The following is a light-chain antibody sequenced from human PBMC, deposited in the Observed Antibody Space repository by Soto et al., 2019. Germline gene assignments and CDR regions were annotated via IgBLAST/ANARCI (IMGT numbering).Light chain of an antibody. CDR1: SSDVGGYNY. Sequence: QSALTQPASVSGSPGQSITISCTGTSSDVGGYNYVSWYQQHPGKAPKLMIYDVSNRPSGVSNHFSGSKSGNTASLTISGLQAEDGADYYCSSYTSSSTLVFGGGTKLTVL. J-gene: IGLJ2*01. CDR2: DVS. V-gene: IGLV2-14*01. CDR3: SSYTSSSTLV.